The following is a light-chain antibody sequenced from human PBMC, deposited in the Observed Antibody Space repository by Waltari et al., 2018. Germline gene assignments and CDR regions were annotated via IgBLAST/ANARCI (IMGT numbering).Light chain of an antibody. CDR1: SGYSSNV. Sequence: LVLTQSPSASASLGASVKLTCTLTSGYSSNVIAWLQQQPGKGPLYLMKVNSDGSHRKGDDIPDRFSASKSGTECQLTISSLQSEDEADYFCQTGGHGTGVFGGGTKLTVL. CDR2: VNSDGSH. CDR3: QTGGHGTGV. V-gene: IGLV4-69*01. J-gene: IGLJ3*02.